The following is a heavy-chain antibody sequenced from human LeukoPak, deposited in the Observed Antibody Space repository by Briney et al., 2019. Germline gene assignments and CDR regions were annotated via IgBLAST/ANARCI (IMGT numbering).Heavy chain of an antibody. CDR1: GFTVSSNY. CDR3: ARGTFSPQGSYYGH. CDR2: IYSGGST. Sequence: PGGSLRLSCAASGFTVSSNYMSWVRQAPGKGLEWVSVIYSGGSTYYADSVKGRFTISRDTSKNTLSLQMNSLRVEDTALYYCARGTFSPQGSYYGHWGQGTLVTVSS. J-gene: IGHJ4*02. D-gene: IGHD1-26*01. V-gene: IGHV3-53*01.